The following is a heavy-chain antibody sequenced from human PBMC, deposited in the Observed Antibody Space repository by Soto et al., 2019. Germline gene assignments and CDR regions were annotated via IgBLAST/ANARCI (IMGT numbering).Heavy chain of an antibody. D-gene: IGHD2-2*01. J-gene: IGHJ4*02. CDR1: GFTFSSYA. V-gene: IGHV3-23*01. CDR3: AKSDTDIVVVPAAVDLFDY. CDR2: ISGSGGST. Sequence: EVQLLESGGGLVQPGGSLRLSCAASGFTFSSYAMSWVRQAPEKGLEWVSAISGSGGSTYYADSVKGRFTISRDNSKNTLYLQMNSLRAEDTAVYYCAKSDTDIVVVPAAVDLFDYWGQGTLVTVSS.